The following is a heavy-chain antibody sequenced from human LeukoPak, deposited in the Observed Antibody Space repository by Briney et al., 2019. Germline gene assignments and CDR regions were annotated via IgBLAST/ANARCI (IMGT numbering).Heavy chain of an antibody. J-gene: IGHJ4*02. V-gene: IGHV1-8*03. CDR3: ATNGGSSGWYGGFDY. CDR1: GYTFTSYG. CDR2: MNPNSGNT. D-gene: IGHD6-19*01. Sequence: EASVKVSCKASGYTFTSYGISWVRQATGQGLEWMGWMNPNSGNTGYAQKFQGRVTITRNTSISTAYMELSSLRSEDTAVYYCATNGGSSGWYGGFDYWGQGTLVTVSS.